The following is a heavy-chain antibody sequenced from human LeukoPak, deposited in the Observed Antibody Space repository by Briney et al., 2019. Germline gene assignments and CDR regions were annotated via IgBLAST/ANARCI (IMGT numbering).Heavy chain of an antibody. Sequence: SVKVSCKASGGTFSSYVIHWVRQAPGQGLEWMGGIIPIFGTANYAQKFQGRVTITADESTSTAYMELSSLRAEDTAVYYCAKGGGYEAQYYYYYLDVWGKGTTVTISS. V-gene: IGHV1-69*13. CDR1: GGTFSSYV. J-gene: IGHJ6*03. D-gene: IGHD5-12*01. CDR2: IIPIFGTA. CDR3: AKGGGYEAQYYYYYLDV.